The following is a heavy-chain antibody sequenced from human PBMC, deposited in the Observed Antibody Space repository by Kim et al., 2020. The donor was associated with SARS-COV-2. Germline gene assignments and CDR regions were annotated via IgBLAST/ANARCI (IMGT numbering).Heavy chain of an antibody. D-gene: IGHD6-19*01. CDR3: ARGRGGAVAGYYFDY. Sequence: ASVKVSCKASGYTFTSYYMHWVRQAPGQGLEWMGIINPSGGSTSYAQKFQGRVTMTRDTSTSTVYMELSSLRSEDTAVYYCARGRGGAVAGYYFDYWGQGTLVTVSS. CDR2: INPSGGST. J-gene: IGHJ4*02. V-gene: IGHV1-46*01. CDR1: GYTFTSYY.